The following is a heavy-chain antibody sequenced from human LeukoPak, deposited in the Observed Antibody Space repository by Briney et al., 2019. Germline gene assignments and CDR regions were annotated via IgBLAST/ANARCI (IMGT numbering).Heavy chain of an antibody. V-gene: IGHV3-21*01. J-gene: IGHJ3*02. CDR1: GFTFSSYS. CDR3: ARGGLSGQRTDLFDI. CDR2: ISASPYI. D-gene: IGHD2/OR15-2a*01. Sequence: GESLRLSCAASGFTFSSYSMNWARQAPGKGLEWVSSISASPYIYYADSVKGRFTISRDDSKNSLYLQMNSLRAEDTALYYCARGGLSGQRTDLFDIWGQGTMVTVSS.